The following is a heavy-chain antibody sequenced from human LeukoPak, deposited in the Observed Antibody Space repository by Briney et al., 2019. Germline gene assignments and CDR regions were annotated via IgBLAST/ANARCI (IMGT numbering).Heavy chain of an antibody. V-gene: IGHV3-11*01. CDR2: ISSSDSTI. Sequence: GGSLRLSCAASGFTFSDYYMSWIRQAPGKGREWVSYISSSDSTIYYADSVKGRFTISRDNANNSLYLQMNSLRAEDTAVYYCASQYSGYAYEDYWGQGTLVTVSS. D-gene: IGHD5-12*01. CDR3: ASQYSGYAYEDY. CDR1: GFTFSDYY. J-gene: IGHJ4*02.